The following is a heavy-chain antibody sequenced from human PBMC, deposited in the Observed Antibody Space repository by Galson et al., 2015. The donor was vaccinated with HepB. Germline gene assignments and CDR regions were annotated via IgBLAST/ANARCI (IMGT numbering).Heavy chain of an antibody. V-gene: IGHV3-7*03. CDR3: ARGDCGSTSCYEYGAFDI. CDR2: IKQDGSEK. CDR1: GFTFSTYW. D-gene: IGHD2-2*01. J-gene: IGHJ3*02. Sequence: SLRLSCAASGFTFSTYWMTWVRQAPGKGLEWVANIKQDGSEKYYVDSVKGRFAISRDSAKNSLYLQMNSLRAEDTAVYYCARGDCGSTSCYEYGAFDIWGQETMVNVSS.